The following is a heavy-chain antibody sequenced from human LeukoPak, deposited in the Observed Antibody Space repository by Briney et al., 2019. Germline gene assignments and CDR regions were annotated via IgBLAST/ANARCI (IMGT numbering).Heavy chain of an antibody. CDR1: GFTFSSYG. J-gene: IGHJ6*04. CDR2: ISYDGSNK. CDR3: ARGAGAVARTKTYYYYYYGMDV. D-gene: IGHD6-19*01. Sequence: GRSLRLSCAASGFTFSSYGMHWVRQAPGKGLEWVAVISYDGSNKYYADSVKGRFTISRDNSKNTLYLQMNSLRAEDTAVYYCARGAGAVARTKTYYYYYYGMDVWGKGTTVTVSS. V-gene: IGHV3-30*03.